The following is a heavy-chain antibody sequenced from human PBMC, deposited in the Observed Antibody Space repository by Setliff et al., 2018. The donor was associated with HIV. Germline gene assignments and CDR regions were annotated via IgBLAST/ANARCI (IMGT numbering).Heavy chain of an antibody. CDR1: GGSINSGGYY. Sequence: SETLSLTCTVSGGSINSGGYYWSWIRQHPGKGLEWIGYIFYSGSTYYNPSLESRLTLSVDTSEKQFFLKLKSVTAADTSAYYCARASSGHEARGRFDYWGQGMLVTVSS. CDR2: IFYSGST. CDR3: ARASSGHEARGRFDY. D-gene: IGHD5-12*01. J-gene: IGHJ4*02. V-gene: IGHV4-31*03.